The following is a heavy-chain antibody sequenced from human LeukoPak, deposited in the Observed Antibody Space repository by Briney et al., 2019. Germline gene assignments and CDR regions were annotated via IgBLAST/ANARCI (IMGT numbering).Heavy chain of an antibody. Sequence: GASVKVSCKASGYTFTSYDINWVRQAPGQGLEWMGWMNPNSGNTGYAQKFQGRVTMTRNTSISTAYMELSSLRSEDTAVYYCAREVYYGSAAENWFDPWGQGTLVTVSS. CDR3: AREVYYGSAAENWFDP. CDR1: GYTFTSYD. D-gene: IGHD3-10*01. J-gene: IGHJ5*02. V-gene: IGHV1-8*01. CDR2: MNPNSGNT.